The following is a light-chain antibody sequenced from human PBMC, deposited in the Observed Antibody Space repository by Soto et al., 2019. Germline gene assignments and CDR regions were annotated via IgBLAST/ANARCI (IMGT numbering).Light chain of an antibody. V-gene: IGLV2-14*03. Sequence: QSVLTQPGSVSGSPGQSITISCTGTISDVGGYNYVSWYQQHPGKAPKLMIFDVSNRPSGVSNRFSGSKSGYTASLTISGPQAEDEADYYCSSYTSSSTYVFGTGTKVTVL. CDR1: ISDVGGYNY. CDR2: DVS. CDR3: SSYTSSSTYV. J-gene: IGLJ1*01.